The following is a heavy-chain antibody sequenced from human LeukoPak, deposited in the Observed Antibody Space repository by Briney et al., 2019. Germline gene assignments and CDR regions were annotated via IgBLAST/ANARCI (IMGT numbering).Heavy chain of an antibody. J-gene: IGHJ4*02. V-gene: IGHV3-9*01. CDR1: GFTFDDYA. D-gene: IGHD6-19*01. CDR3: ATATGYSSGWPLGY. Sequence: GRSLRLSCAASGFTFDDYAMHWVRQAPGKGLEWVSGISWNSGSIGYADSVKGRFTISRDNAKNSLYLQMNRLRAEDTALYYCATATGYSSGWPLGYWGQGTLVTVSS. CDR2: ISWNSGSI.